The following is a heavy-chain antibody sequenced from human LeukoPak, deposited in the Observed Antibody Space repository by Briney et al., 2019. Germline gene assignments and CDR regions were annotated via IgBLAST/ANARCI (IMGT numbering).Heavy chain of an antibody. CDR2: IFHSGNT. J-gene: IGHJ2*01. D-gene: IGHD3-3*02. Sequence: SETLSLTCSVSGFTISNAYYWAWIRQPPGKGLGWIGSIFHSGNTHYNPSLQTRVTISLDASRNQFSLNLDSVIAADTAVYFCARGISIDWYFDLWGRGTLVTVSS. V-gene: IGHV4-38-2*02. CDR3: ARGISIDWYFDL. CDR1: GFTISNAYY.